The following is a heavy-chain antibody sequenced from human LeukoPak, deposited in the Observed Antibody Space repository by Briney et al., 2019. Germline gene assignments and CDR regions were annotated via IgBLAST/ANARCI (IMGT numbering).Heavy chain of an antibody. D-gene: IGHD6-19*01. CDR3: ARDRGWGIAVAGTAHNFDY. J-gene: IGHJ4*02. Sequence: GRSLRLSCAASGFTFSSYAMHWVRQAPGKGLEWVAVISYDGSNKYYADSVKGRFTISRDNSKNSLYLQMNSLRAEDTAVYYCARDRGWGIAVAGTAHNFDYWGQGTLVTVSS. V-gene: IGHV3-30-3*01. CDR1: GFTFSSYA. CDR2: ISYDGSNK.